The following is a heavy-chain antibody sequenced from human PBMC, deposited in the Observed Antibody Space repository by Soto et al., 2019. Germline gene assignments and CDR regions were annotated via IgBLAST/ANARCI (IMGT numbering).Heavy chain of an antibody. Sequence: GASVKVSCKASGYTFTSYGISWVRQAPGQGLEWMGWISAYNGNTNYAQELQGRVTMTTDTSTSTAYMELRSLRSDDTAVYYCARQYDFWSGLRLNWFDPWGQGTLVTVSS. CDR1: GYTFTSYG. CDR3: ARQYDFWSGLRLNWFDP. V-gene: IGHV1-18*01. CDR2: ISAYNGNT. D-gene: IGHD3-3*01. J-gene: IGHJ5*02.